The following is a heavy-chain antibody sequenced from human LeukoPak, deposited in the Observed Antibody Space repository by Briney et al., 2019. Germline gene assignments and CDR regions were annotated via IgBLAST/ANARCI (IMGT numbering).Heavy chain of an antibody. D-gene: IGHD6-19*01. CDR2: IYYSGST. Sequence: SETLSLTCTVSGGSISSYYWSWIRQPTGKGLEWIGYIYYSGSTNYNPSLKSRVTISVDTSKNQFSLKLSSVTAADTAVYYCARESVAGTIDYWGQGTLVTVSS. CDR1: GGSISSYY. CDR3: ARESVAGTIDY. J-gene: IGHJ4*02. V-gene: IGHV4-59*01.